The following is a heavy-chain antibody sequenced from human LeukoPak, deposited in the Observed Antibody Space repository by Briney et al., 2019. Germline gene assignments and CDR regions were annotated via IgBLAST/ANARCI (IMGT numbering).Heavy chain of an antibody. Sequence: GGSLRLSCAASGFSLRDYSMDWVRQAPGKWLEWVSSISSSSRYTFYVDSVKGRFTISRDNAKNSLYLQMNSLRVEDTAVYYCARDEARGYDFRPQDHWGQGTLVSVSS. V-gene: IGHV3-21*01. CDR2: ISSSSRYT. J-gene: IGHJ4*02. CDR3: ARDEARGYDFRPQDH. CDR1: GFSLRDYS. D-gene: IGHD3-3*01.